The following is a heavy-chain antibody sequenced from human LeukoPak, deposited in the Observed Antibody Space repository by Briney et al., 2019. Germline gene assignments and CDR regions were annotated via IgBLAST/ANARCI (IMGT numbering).Heavy chain of an antibody. V-gene: IGHV3-74*01. Sequence: GGSLRLSCAASGFTFSTYWMHWVRQAPGKGLVWVSRISSDGSITGYADSVKGRFTISRDNAKNTLYLQMNSLRAEDTAVYYCARETYDYVWGTYRPFDYWGQGTLVTVSS. CDR2: ISSDGSIT. CDR1: GFTFSTYW. D-gene: IGHD3-16*02. J-gene: IGHJ4*02. CDR3: ARETYDYVWGTYRPFDY.